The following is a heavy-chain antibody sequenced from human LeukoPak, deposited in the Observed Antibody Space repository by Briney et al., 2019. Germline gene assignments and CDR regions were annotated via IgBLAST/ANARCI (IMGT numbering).Heavy chain of an antibody. CDR2: IRSKANSYAT. CDR1: GFTFSGSA. V-gene: IGHV3-73*01. Sequence: PGGSLRLSRAASGFTFSGSAMHWVRQASGKGLEWVGRIRSKANSYATAYAASVKGRFTISRDDSKNTAYLQMNSLKTEDTAVYYCARRYCSGGSCYSFRGDWFDPWGQGTLVTVSS. D-gene: IGHD2-15*01. J-gene: IGHJ5*02. CDR3: ARRYCSGGSCYSFRGDWFDP.